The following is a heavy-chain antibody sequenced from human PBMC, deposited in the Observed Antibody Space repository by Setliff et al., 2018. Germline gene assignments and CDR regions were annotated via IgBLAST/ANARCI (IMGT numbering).Heavy chain of an antibody. CDR3: AKGSSSWQPHPPALDY. V-gene: IGHV3-23*01. Sequence: PGGSLRLSCAASGFTFSNAWMSWVRQAPGKGLEWVSAISGSGGSTYYADSVKGRFTISRDNSKNTLYLQMNSLRAEDTAVYYCAKGSSSWQPHPPALDYWGQGTLVTVSS. CDR1: GFTFSNAW. D-gene: IGHD6-13*01. J-gene: IGHJ4*02. CDR2: ISGSGGST.